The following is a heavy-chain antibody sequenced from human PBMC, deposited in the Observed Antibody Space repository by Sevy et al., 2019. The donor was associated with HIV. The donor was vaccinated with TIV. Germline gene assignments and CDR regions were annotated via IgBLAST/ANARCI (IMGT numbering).Heavy chain of an antibody. Sequence: GGSLRLSCAASGFTFSSYGMHWVRQAPGKGLEWVAFIRYDGSNKYYADSVKGRFTISRDNAENSLYLQMNSLRADDTAVYYCTQEIGAKNHVWGQGTTVTVSS. CDR3: TQEIGAKNHV. V-gene: IGHV3-30*02. D-gene: IGHD3-22*01. CDR2: IRYDGSNK. CDR1: GFTFSSYG. J-gene: IGHJ6*02.